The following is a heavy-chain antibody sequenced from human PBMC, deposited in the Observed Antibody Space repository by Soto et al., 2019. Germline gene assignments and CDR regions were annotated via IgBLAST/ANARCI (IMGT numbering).Heavy chain of an antibody. D-gene: IGHD6-13*01. J-gene: IGHJ5*02. CDR1: GGSVSSGSYY. CDR2: IYYSGST. Sequence: SETLSLTCTVSGGSVSSGSYYWSWIRQPPGKGLEWIGYIYYSGSTNYNPSLKSRVTISVDTSKNQFSLKLSSVTAADTAVYYCTRTSYSSSRGNWFDPWGQGTLVTVSS. CDR3: TRTSYSSSRGNWFDP. V-gene: IGHV4-61*01.